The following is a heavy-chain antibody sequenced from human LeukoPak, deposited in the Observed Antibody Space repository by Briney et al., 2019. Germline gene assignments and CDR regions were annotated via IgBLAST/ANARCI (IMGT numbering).Heavy chain of an antibody. CDR3: SRDPYESSWGLCYFDY. D-gene: IGHD3-22*01. CDR1: GFNFSSYW. CDR2: IKQDGSDK. Sequence: GGSLRLSCAACGFNFSSYWMSWVRQAPGKGLEWVANIKQDGSDKYYVDSVKGRFTISRDNAMNSLYLQMNSLRADCAAVYYCSRDPYESSWGLCYFDYWGQGNLVTVSS. V-gene: IGHV3-7*04. J-gene: IGHJ4*02.